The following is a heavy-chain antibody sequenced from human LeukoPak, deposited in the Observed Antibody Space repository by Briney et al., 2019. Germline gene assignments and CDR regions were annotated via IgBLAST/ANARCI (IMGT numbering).Heavy chain of an antibody. CDR1: GGSISSYH. D-gene: IGHD3-10*01. Sequence: SETLSLTCTVSGGSISSYHWSWIRQPPGKGLECIGYIYYSGSTNCNPSLKSRVTISVDTSKNQFSLKLSSVTAADTAVYYCAREQRGRITMVRGVISGFDPWGQGTLVTVSS. J-gene: IGHJ5*02. CDR2: IYYSGST. CDR3: AREQRGRITMVRGVISGFDP. V-gene: IGHV4-59*01.